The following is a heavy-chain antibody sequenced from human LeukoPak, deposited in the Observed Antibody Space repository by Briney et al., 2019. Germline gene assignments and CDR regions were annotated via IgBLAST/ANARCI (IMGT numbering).Heavy chain of an antibody. D-gene: IGHD3-22*01. CDR1: GFIFHDYA. Sequence: GGSLRLSCAAPGFIFHDYAIHWVRQPPGKGLEWVSLISGDGGSTFYADSVKGRFTISRDNSKNSLYLQMSSLRSEDTALYYCARESDSSGWYDSWGQGTLVTVSS. V-gene: IGHV3-43*02. CDR3: ARESDSSGWYDS. J-gene: IGHJ5*01. CDR2: ISGDGGST.